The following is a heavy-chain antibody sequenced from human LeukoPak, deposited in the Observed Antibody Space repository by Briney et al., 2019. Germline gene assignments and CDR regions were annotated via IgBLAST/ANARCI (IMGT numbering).Heavy chain of an antibody. CDR2: ISGSGGST. V-gene: IGHV3-23*01. D-gene: IGHD3-22*01. J-gene: IGHJ4*02. CDR3: AKVNRITTIEVVNYWDY. Sequence: PGGSLRLSCAASGFISSNYAMSWVRQAPGKGLEWVSSISGSGGSTYYADSVKGRFTISRDNSKNTLYLQMNSLRAEDTAVYYCAKVNRITTIEVVNYWDYWGQGTLVTVSS. CDR1: GFISSNYA.